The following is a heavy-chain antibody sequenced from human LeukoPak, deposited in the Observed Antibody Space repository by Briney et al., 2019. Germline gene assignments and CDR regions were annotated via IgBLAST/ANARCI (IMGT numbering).Heavy chain of an antibody. Sequence: GGSLRLSCAASGFTFSSYSMNWVRQAPGKGLEWVSSISSSSSYIYYADSVKGRFTISRDNAKNSLYLQMNSLGAEDTAVYYCARVGGSGWYSDYWGQGTLVTVSS. CDR1: GFTFSSYS. V-gene: IGHV3-21*01. CDR2: ISSSSSYI. J-gene: IGHJ4*02. D-gene: IGHD6-19*01. CDR3: ARVGGSGWYSDY.